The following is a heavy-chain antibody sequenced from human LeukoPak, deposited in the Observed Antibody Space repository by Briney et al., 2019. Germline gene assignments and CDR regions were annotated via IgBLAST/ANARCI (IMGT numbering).Heavy chain of an antibody. D-gene: IGHD6-19*01. CDR2: INPNSGGT. Sequence: ASVKVSCKASGYTFTGYYMHWVRQAPGQGLEWMGWINPNSGGTNYAQKFQGRVTMTRDTSISTPYMELSRLRSDDTAVYYCARGPRWLVLIYDYWGQGTLVTVSS. CDR1: GYTFTGYY. J-gene: IGHJ4*02. CDR3: ARGPRWLVLIYDY. V-gene: IGHV1-2*02.